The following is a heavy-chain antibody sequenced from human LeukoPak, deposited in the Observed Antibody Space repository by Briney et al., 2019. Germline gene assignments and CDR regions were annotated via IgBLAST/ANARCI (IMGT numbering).Heavy chain of an antibody. D-gene: IGHD3-10*01. V-gene: IGHV1-18*01. Sequence: GASVKVSCKASGYTFTSYGISWVRQAPGQGLEWMGWISAYNGNTNYAQKLQGRVTMTTDTSTSTAYMELRSLRSDDTAVYYCARAKVSVGLITMVRGVHDAFDIWGQGTMVTVSS. CDR1: GYTFTSYG. J-gene: IGHJ3*02. CDR2: ISAYNGNT. CDR3: ARAKVSVGLITMVRGVHDAFDI.